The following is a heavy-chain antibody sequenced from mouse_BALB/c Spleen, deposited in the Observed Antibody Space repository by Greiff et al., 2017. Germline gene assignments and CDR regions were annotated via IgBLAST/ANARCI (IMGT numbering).Heavy chain of an antibody. Sequence: LQQPGAELVKPGASVKLSCKASGYTFTSYWMYWVKQRPGQGLERIGEINPSNGGTNYNEKFKSKATLTVDKSSSTAYMQLSSLTSEDSVVYYCTRGGRYGVFDVWGAGTTVTVSS. CDR1: GYTFTSYW. CDR2: INPSNGGT. CDR3: TRGGRYGVFDV. V-gene: IGHV1S81*02. D-gene: IGHD2-14*01. J-gene: IGHJ1*01.